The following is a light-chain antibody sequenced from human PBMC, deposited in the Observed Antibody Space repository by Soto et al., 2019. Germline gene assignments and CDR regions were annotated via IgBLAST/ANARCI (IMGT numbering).Light chain of an antibody. CDR3: QAWESSTGV. V-gene: IGLV3-1*01. Sequence: SYELTHPPSVSVSPGQTASITCSGDKLGDKYACWYQQKPGQSPVLVIYQDSKRPSGIPERFSGSNSGNTATLTISGTQAMDEADYYCQAWESSTGVFGTGTKLTVL. CDR1: KLGDKY. J-gene: IGLJ1*01. CDR2: QDS.